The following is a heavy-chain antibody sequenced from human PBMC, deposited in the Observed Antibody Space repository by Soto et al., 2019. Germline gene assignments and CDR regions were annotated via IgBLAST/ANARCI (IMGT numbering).Heavy chain of an antibody. CDR3: ARELLEDYYYGMDV. V-gene: IGHV3-48*03. Sequence: VQLVESGGGLVQPGGSLRLSCEASGFTLSSYEMNWVRQAPGRGLEWVSFISSRGTTVYYADAVRGRFAISRDNAKNSVYLQMNSLRAEDTAVYYCARELLEDYYYGMDVWGQGTTVTVSS. CDR1: GFTLSSYE. CDR2: ISSRGTTV. J-gene: IGHJ6*02. D-gene: IGHD3-10*01.